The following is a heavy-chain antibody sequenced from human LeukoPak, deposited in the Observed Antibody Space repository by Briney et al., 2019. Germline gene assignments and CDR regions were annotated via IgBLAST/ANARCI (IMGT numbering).Heavy chain of an antibody. CDR1: GFTFNSYG. V-gene: IGHV3-33*06. Sequence: PGGSLRLSCAASGFTFNSYGMHWVRQAPGKGLEWVAVIWYDGSNKCYADSVKGRFTISRDNSKSTLYLHMDSLRAEDTALYYCAKDLRCTDGSCKYFESWGQGTLVTVSS. CDR3: AKDLRCTDGSCKYFES. D-gene: IGHD2-15*01. CDR2: IWYDGSNK. J-gene: IGHJ4*02.